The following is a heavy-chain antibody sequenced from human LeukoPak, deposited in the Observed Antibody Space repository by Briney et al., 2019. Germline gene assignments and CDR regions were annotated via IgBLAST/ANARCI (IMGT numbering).Heavy chain of an antibody. CDR1: GFTFDDYG. Sequence: GGSLRLSCAASGFTFDDYGMSWVRQAPGKGLEWVSGINWNGGSTGYADSVKGRFTITRDNAKNSLYLQMNSLRAEDTALYHCARGRRYCSSTSCYLDWFDPWGQGTLVTVSS. CDR3: ARGRRYCSSTSCYLDWFDP. V-gene: IGHV3-20*01. CDR2: INWNGGST. D-gene: IGHD2-2*01. J-gene: IGHJ5*02.